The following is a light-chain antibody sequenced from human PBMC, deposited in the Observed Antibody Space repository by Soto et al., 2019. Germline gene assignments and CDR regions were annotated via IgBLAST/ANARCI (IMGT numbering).Light chain of an antibody. CDR2: FAS. Sequence: DIQLTQSPSFLSASEGDRVTIACRASQGIGTLLAWYQQKPGKGPKLLICFASTLQSGVPSRFTGSGSGTEFTLTISSLQPEDFATYYCQQFNSYPRTFGQGTKVEIK. V-gene: IGKV1-9*01. CDR1: QGIGTL. J-gene: IGKJ1*01. CDR3: QQFNSYPRT.